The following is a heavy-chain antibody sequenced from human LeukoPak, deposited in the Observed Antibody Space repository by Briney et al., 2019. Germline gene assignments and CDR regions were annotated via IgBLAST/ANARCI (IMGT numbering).Heavy chain of an antibody. V-gene: IGHV3-11*01. D-gene: IGHD6-6*01. Sequence: PGGSLRLSCAASGFTFSDYYMSWIRQAPGKGLEWVSYISSSGSTIYYADSVKGRFTISRHNAKDSLFLQMDSLRAEDTAVYYCAREASSSTDVWGKGTTVTVSS. J-gene: IGHJ6*04. CDR1: GFTFSDYY. CDR2: ISSSGSTI. CDR3: AREASSSTDV.